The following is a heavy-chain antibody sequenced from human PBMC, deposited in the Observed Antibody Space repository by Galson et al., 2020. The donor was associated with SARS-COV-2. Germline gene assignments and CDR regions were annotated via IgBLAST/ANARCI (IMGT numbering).Heavy chain of an antibody. J-gene: IGHJ6*03. CDR1: GFTFSSYE. V-gene: IGHV3-48*03. CDR3: ARVWGGYYYYYMDG. CDR2: ISSSGSTI. D-gene: IGHD3-10*01. Sequence: GGSLRLSCAASGFTFSSYEMNWVRQAPGKGLEWVSYISSSGSTIYYADSVKGRFTISRDNAKNSLYLQMNSLRAEDTAVYYCARVWGGYYYYYMDGWGTGTTVTVSS.